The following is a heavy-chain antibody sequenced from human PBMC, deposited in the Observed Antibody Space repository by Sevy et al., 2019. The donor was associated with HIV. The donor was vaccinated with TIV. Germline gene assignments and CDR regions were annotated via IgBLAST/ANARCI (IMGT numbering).Heavy chain of an antibody. D-gene: IGHD3-3*01. CDR3: AGITIFGVVP. V-gene: IGHV3-48*03. J-gene: IGHJ5*02. Sequence: GGSLRLSCAASGFTFSSYEMNWVRQAPGKGLEWVSYISSGGSTIYYADSVKGRFTISRDNAKNSLYLQMNSLRAEDTAVYYCAGITIFGVVPWGQGTLVTVSS. CDR2: ISSGGSTI. CDR1: GFTFSSYE.